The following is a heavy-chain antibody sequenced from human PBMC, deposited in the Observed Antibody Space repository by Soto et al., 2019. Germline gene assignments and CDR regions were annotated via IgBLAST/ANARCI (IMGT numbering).Heavy chain of an antibody. V-gene: IGHV1-46*01. D-gene: IGHD5-12*01. J-gene: IGHJ6*03. Sequence: QVQLVQSGAEVKKPGASVKVSCKASGYTFTSYYMHWVRQAPGQGLEWMGIINPSGGGTTYAQKFQGRVTMTRDTSTSTVFMELSSLRSEDTAVYYCVRGNIIVATIRDYYYYYMDVWGKGTTVTVSS. CDR1: GYTFTSYY. CDR2: INPSGGGT. CDR3: VRGNIIVATIRDYYYYYMDV.